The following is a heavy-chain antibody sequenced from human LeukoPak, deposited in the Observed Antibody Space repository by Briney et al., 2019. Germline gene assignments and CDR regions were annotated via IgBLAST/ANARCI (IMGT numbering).Heavy chain of an antibody. J-gene: IGHJ6*02. V-gene: IGHV1-18*01. CDR2: ISAYNGNT. CDR3: ARGPPKTPPYYDFWSGYYSWQEYYYGMDV. Sequence: ASVTVSCKASGYTFTSYGISWVRQAPGQGLEWMGWISAYNGNTNYAQKLQGRVTMTTDTSTSTAYMELRSLRSDDTAVYYCARGPPKTPPYYDFWSGYYSWQEYYYGMDVWGQGTTVTVSS. D-gene: IGHD3-3*01. CDR1: GYTFTSYG.